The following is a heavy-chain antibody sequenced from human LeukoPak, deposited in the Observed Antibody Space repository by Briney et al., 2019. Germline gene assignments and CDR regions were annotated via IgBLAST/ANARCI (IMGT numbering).Heavy chain of an antibody. CDR3: AKVGKSDRNNFFTTKEKQLDY. CDR2: ISSSGSTI. Sequence: SGGSLRLSCAASGFTFSSYEMNWVRQAPGKGLEWVSYISSSGSTIYYADSVKGRFTISRDNAKNSLYLQMNSLRAEDTAVYYCAKVGKSDRNNFFTTKEKQLDYWGQGTLLTVSS. J-gene: IGHJ4*02. V-gene: IGHV3-48*03. CDR1: GFTFSSYE. D-gene: IGHD1/OR15-1a*01.